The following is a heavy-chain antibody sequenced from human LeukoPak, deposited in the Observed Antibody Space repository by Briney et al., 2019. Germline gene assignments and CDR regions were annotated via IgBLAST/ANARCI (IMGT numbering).Heavy chain of an antibody. CDR2: MNPNSGNT. D-gene: IGHD3-22*01. J-gene: IGHJ4*02. CDR3: ARDYYDSSGYYLYYFDY. V-gene: IGHV1-8*03. CDR1: GYTFTSYD. Sequence: ASVKVSCKASGYTFTSYDINWVRQATGQGLEWMGWMNPNSGNTGYAQKFQGRVTITADESTSTAYMELSSLRSEDTAVYYCARDYYDSSGYYLYYFDYWGQGTLVTVSS.